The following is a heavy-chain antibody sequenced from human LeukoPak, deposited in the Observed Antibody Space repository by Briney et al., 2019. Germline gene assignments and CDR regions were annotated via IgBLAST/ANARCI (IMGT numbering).Heavy chain of an antibody. V-gene: IGHV3-21*01. J-gene: IGHJ5*02. D-gene: IGHD5-12*01. Sequence: GGSLRLSCAASGFSLSGYSMNWVRQAPGKGLEWVSSISRSSTYIYYADSVKGRFTISRDNSKDTLYLQMNSLRVEDTAVYYCARVNWDYDSRSFDPWGQGTLVTVSS. CDR1: GFSLSGYS. CDR2: ISRSSTYI. CDR3: ARVNWDYDSRSFDP.